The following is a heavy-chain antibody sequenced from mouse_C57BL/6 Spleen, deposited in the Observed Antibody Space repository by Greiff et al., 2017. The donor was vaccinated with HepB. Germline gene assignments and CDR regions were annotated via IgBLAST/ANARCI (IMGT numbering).Heavy chain of an antibody. V-gene: IGHV1-55*01. J-gene: IGHJ2*01. Sequence: VKLQQPGAELVKPGASVKMSCKASGYTFTSYWITWVKQRPGQGLEWIGDIYPGSGSTNYNEKFKSKATLTVDTSSSTAYMQLSSLTSEDSAVYYCARYDYDKDYFDYWGQGTTLTVSS. CDR3: ARYDYDKDYFDY. CDR1: GYTFTSYW. D-gene: IGHD2-4*01. CDR2: IYPGSGST.